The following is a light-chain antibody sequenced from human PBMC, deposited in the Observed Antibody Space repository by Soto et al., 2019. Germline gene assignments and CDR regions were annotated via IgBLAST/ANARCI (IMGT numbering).Light chain of an antibody. CDR2: EVS. CDR3: NSYTSSSTLV. Sequence: QSALTQPASVSGSPGQSITISCTGTSSDVGGYNYVSWYQQHPGKAPKLMIYEVSYRPLGVSNRFSGSKSGNTASLTISGLKAEDEADYYCNSYTSSSTLVFGTGTKVTVL. V-gene: IGLV2-14*01. J-gene: IGLJ1*01. CDR1: SSDVGGYNY.